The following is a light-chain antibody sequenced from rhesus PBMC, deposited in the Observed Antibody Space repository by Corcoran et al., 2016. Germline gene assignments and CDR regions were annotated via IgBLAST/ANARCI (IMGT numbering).Light chain of an antibody. CDR1: ENVNNY. Sequence: DIQMTQSPSSLSASVGDRVTITCRASENVNNYLHWYQQKPGKAPKLLIYAAFTLQSGVPSRISGSGSGTDYTFTISSLQPEDIATYYCQHSYGTPLTFGGGTKVEIK. J-gene: IGKJ4*01. CDR3: QHSYGTPLT. V-gene: IGKV1-74*01. CDR2: AAF.